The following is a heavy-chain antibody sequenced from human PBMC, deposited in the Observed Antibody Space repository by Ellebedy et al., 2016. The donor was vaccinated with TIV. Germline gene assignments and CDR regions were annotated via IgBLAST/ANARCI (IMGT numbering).Heavy chain of an antibody. Sequence: PGGSLRLSCAATGFIVSSYYMKWVRQAPGKGLEWVSVMYSGGGANYTDSVKGRFTISRDNSKNTLYLQMNSLRAEDTAGYYCARDPGGGGDYADNWFDPWGQGTLVTVSS. D-gene: IGHD3-16*01. J-gene: IGHJ5*02. V-gene: IGHV3-66*01. CDR1: GFIVSSYY. CDR3: ARDPGGGGDYADNWFDP. CDR2: MYSGGGA.